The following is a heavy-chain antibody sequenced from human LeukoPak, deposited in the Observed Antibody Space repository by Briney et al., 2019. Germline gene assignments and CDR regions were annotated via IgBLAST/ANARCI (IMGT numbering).Heavy chain of an antibody. CDR1: GYTFTSYD. D-gene: IGHD2-2*01. J-gene: IGHJ4*02. CDR2: ISAYNGNT. CDR3: ARVLAYCSSTSCHDY. Sequence: VASVKVSCKASGYTFTSYDINWVRQATGQGLEWMGWISAYNGNTDYAQKLQGRVTMTTDTSTSTAYMELRSLRSDDTAVYYCARVLAYCSSTSCHDYWGQGTLVTVYS. V-gene: IGHV1-18*01.